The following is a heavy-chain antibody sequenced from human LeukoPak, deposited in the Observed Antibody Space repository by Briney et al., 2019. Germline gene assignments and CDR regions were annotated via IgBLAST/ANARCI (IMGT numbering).Heavy chain of an antibody. J-gene: IGHJ4*02. CDR3: ARGREQQLGGGNDY. D-gene: IGHD6-13*01. V-gene: IGHV4-34*01. Sequence: PSETLSLTCAVYGGSLSGYYWSWLRQPPGKGLEWIGEINHSGSTNYNPSLKSRVTISVDTSKNQFSLKLSSVTAADTAVYYCARGREQQLGGGNDYWGQGTLVTVSS. CDR2: INHSGST. CDR1: GGSLSGYY.